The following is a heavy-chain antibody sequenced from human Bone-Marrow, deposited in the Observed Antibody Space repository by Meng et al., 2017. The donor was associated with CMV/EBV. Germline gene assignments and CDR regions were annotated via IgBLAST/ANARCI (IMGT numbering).Heavy chain of an antibody. CDR1: GGTFSSYA. D-gene: IGHD3-3*01. J-gene: IGHJ6*02. V-gene: IGHV1-69*05. CDR3: ARDYYDFWSGYSSLLMDV. CDR2: IIPIFGTA. Sequence: SVKVSCKASGGTFSSYAISWVRQAPGQGLEWMGGIIPIFGTANYAQKFQGRVTMTRDTSTSTVYMELSSLRSEDTAVYYCARDYYDFWSGYSSLLMDVWGQGTTVTVSS.